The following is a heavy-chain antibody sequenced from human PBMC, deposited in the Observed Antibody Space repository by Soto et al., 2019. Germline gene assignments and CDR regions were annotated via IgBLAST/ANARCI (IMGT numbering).Heavy chain of an antibody. CDR3: ARESTLTSSWDH. V-gene: IGHV3-23*01. J-gene: IGHJ4*02. CDR1: GFTFSSYA. D-gene: IGHD6-13*01. Sequence: EVQLLESGGGLVQPGGSLRLSCAASGFTFSSYAMSWVRQAPGKGLEWVSAISGSGGSTYYADSVKGRFTISRDNSKHTLYLQMNSLRAEDTAVYYCARESTLTSSWDHWGQGTLVTVSS. CDR2: ISGSGGST.